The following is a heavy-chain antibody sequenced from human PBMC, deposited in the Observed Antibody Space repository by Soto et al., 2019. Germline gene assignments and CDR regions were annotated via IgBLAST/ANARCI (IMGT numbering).Heavy chain of an antibody. CDR3: ATNVIQEGVVVATLFFFNF. CDR2: MNPNSGNT. D-gene: IGHD2-15*01. J-gene: IGHJ3*01. Sequence: ASVKVSCKASGYTFTSYDINWVRQATGQGLEWMGRMNPNSGNTGYAQKFQGRDTKNRNTSISTAYMELSSLRSEDTAVYYCATNVIQEGVVVATLFFFNFGRKGTMVTVS. CDR1: GYTFTSYD. V-gene: IGHV1-8*01.